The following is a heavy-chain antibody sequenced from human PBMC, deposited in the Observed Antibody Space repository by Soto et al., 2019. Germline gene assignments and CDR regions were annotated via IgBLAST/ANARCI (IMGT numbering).Heavy chain of an antibody. D-gene: IGHD3-10*01. CDR2: IDPSDSYT. J-gene: IGHJ6*01. CDR3: ATLWCGEDSMDV. CDR1: GYSFTSYW. V-gene: IGHV5-10-1*01. Sequence: GESLKISCKGSGYSFTSYWISWVRQMPGKGLEWMGRIDPSDSYTNYSPSFQGHVTISADKSISTAYLQWSSLKASDTAMYYCATLWCGEDSMDVWGQGTTVSVPQ.